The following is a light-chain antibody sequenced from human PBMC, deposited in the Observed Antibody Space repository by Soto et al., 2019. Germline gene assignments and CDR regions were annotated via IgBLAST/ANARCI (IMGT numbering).Light chain of an antibody. J-gene: IGKJ4*01. CDR1: QSVSSK. CDR2: GVS. CDR3: QQYNNWPLT. V-gene: IGKV3-15*01. Sequence: EIVMTQSPATLSVSPGERATLSCRASQSVSSKLAWYQQKRGQAPRLLIYGVSTRATGIPARFSGRGSGTEFTLTISSLQSEDFAFYYCQQYNNWPLTCGAGTKVEIK.